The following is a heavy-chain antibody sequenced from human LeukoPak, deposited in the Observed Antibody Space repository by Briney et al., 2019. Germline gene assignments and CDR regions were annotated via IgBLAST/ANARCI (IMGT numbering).Heavy chain of an antibody. CDR1: GGSIRGSSYY. Sequence: PSETLSLTCTVSGGSIRGSSYYWGWIRQPPGKGLEWIGSIYYSGSTYYNASLKSRGTISVDTSKNQFSLKLNSVTAADTAVYFCARRVVAVAGTGYFDYWGQGTLVTVSS. CDR2: IYYSGST. D-gene: IGHD6-19*01. CDR3: ARRVVAVAGTGYFDY. J-gene: IGHJ4*02. V-gene: IGHV4-39*01.